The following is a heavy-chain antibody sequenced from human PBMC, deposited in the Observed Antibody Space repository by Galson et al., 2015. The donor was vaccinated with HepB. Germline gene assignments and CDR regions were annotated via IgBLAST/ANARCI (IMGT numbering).Heavy chain of an antibody. CDR3: ARRRFDSSTTYNFDY. Sequence: QSGAEVKKSGESLKISCKGSGYYFPTWWIGWVRQRPGKGLEWMGIIFPVDSDTRCSPSFQGQVTMSADRSINTASLQWSSLKASDTAMYYCARRRFDSSTTYNFDYWGPGTLVTVSS. CDR2: IFPVDSDT. J-gene: IGHJ4*02. V-gene: IGHV5-51*03. D-gene: IGHD2/OR15-2a*01. CDR1: GYYFPTWW.